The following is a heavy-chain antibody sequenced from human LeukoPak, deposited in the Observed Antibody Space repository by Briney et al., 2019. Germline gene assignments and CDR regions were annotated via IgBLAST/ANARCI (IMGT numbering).Heavy chain of an antibody. CDR3: AKDQGAYYFDY. J-gene: IGHJ4*02. CDR1: GFTFNDYG. CDR2: ITWNGGST. V-gene: IGHV3-20*04. Sequence: GGSLRLSCAASGFTFNDYGMSWVRQAPGQGPEWVSGITWNGGSTDYAASVKGRFTISRDNAKNSLYLQMNSLRAEDTAVYYCAKDQGAYYFDYWGQGTLVTVSS.